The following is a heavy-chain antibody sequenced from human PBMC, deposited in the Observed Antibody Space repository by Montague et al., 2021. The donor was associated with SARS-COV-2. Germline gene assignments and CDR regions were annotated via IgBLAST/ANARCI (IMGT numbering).Heavy chain of an antibody. V-gene: IGHV4-39*07. Sequence: SETLSLTCTISGGSISSTSYYWGWVRQPPGKGLDWIGSIYHSGSAYYNPSLKSRVTISIDTSKNQFSLKLSSVTAADTAVYYCARAPDSGTYWSGDYWGQGTLVTVSS. CDR2: IYHSGSA. D-gene: IGHD1-26*01. CDR1: GGSISSTSYY. CDR3: ARAPDSGTYWSGDY. J-gene: IGHJ4*02.